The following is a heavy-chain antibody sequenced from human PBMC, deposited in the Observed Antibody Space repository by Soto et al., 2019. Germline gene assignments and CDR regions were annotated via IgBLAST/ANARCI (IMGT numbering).Heavy chain of an antibody. V-gene: IGHV3-48*02. J-gene: IGHJ6*02. CDR3: ARVIPAAGRNDGIEV. Sequence: EVQLVESGGGLVQPGGSLRLSCVASGFTFSSYSMNWVRQAPGKGLEWVSYISSGSSTIYYADSVKGRFTISRDNAKNSLYRQMHSLRDEDTAVYYCARVIPAAGRNDGIEVWGQGTTVTVSS. CDR1: GFTFSSYS. D-gene: IGHD6-13*01. CDR2: ISSGSSTI.